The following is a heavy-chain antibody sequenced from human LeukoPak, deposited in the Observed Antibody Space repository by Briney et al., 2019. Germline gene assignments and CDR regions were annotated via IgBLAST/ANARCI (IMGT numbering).Heavy chain of an antibody. D-gene: IGHD5-24*01. J-gene: IGHJ4*02. CDR3: ARGASRDGSGY. CDR2: IYSGGGT. V-gene: IGHV3-66*01. CDR1: GFTVSGNY. Sequence: PGGSLRLSCAASGFTVSGNYMTWVRQASGKGLEWVSVIYSGGGTYYADSVKGRFTISRDNSKNTLYLQMNSLRAEDTAVYYCARGASRDGSGYWGQGTLVTVSS.